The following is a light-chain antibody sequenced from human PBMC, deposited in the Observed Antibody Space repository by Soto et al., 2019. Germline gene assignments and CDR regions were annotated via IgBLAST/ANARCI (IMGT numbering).Light chain of an antibody. Sequence: EIVMTQSPATLSVSPGERATLSCRASQSVRSNLDWYQKKPGQAPRLLISGASTRATGIPARFSGSGSGTEFTLTISSLQSEDFAVYYGQQYNNWPYSFGPWTKLESK. J-gene: IGKJ2*01. CDR1: QSVRSN. CDR3: QQYNNWPYS. CDR2: GAS. V-gene: IGKV3-15*01.